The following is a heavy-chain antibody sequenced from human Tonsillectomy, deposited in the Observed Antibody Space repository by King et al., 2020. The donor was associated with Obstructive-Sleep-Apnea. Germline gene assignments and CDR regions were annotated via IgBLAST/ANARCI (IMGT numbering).Heavy chain of an antibody. CDR3: ARDGSPGGRAVAGLDY. J-gene: IGHJ4*02. V-gene: IGHV3-74*01. Sequence: VQLVESGGGLVQPGGSLRLSCAASGFTLSSYWMHWVRQAPGKGRVWVSRINSDESSTTYADSVKGRFTISRDNAKNTLYLHRNSLRAEDTAVYYCARDGSPGGRAVAGLDYWGQGSQVTVSS. D-gene: IGHD6-19*01. CDR2: INSDESST. CDR1: GFTLSSYW.